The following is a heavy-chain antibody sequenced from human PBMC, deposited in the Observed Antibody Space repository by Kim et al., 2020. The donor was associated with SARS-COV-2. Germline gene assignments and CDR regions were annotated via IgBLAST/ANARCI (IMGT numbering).Heavy chain of an antibody. D-gene: IGHD4-17*01. J-gene: IGHJ3*02. Sequence: YAASVKSRFTISRDNSKNTLYLQMNSLRAEDTAVYYCAKSLLRTTDAFDIWGQGTMVTVSS. CDR3: AKSLLRTTDAFDI. V-gene: IGHV3-23*01.